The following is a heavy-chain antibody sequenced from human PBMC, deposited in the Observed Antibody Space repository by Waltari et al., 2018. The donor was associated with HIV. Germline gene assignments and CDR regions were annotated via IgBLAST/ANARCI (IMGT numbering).Heavy chain of an antibody. CDR2: IKQDGSEK. CDR1: GFTCSSYW. D-gene: IGHD4-17*01. V-gene: IGHV3-7*01. CDR3: ARSPYDIYGDYDLCDY. J-gene: IGHJ4*02. Sequence: EVQLVESGGGLVQPGGSLRLSCAASGFTCSSYWMNWVRQAPGKGLEWVANIKQDGSEKYYVDSVKGRFTISRDNAKNSLYLQMNSLRAEDTAVYYCARSPYDIYGDYDLCDYWGQGTLVTVSS.